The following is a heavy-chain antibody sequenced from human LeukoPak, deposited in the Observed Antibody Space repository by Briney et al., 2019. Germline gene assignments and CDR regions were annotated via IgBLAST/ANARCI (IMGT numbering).Heavy chain of an antibody. D-gene: IGHD3-10*01. CDR2: IYGGVNT. CDR3: AKSPKTVFLFDY. V-gene: IGHV3-66*01. Sequence: GGSLILSCAASGFSVSSNYMNWVRQAPGKGLEWVSVIYGGVNTVYADSVKGRFTISRDDSKNTLYLQMNSLRAEDTAVYYCAKSPKTVFLFDYWGQGTLVTVSS. J-gene: IGHJ4*02. CDR1: GFSVSSNY.